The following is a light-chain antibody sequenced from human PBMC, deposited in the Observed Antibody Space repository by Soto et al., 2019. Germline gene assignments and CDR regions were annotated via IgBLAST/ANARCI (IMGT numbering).Light chain of an antibody. V-gene: IGKV3D-15*01. CDR2: DAS. J-gene: IGKJ4*01. CDR3: QQSYSTPRLT. Sequence: LVMTQSPATLSVPPGQRATLSCRGSQSISRTLAWYQQKPGQPPRLLIYDASTRATGFPARFSGSGSGTDFTPTISSLQPEDFATYYGQQSYSTPRLTVGGGTTVDI. CDR1: QSISRT.